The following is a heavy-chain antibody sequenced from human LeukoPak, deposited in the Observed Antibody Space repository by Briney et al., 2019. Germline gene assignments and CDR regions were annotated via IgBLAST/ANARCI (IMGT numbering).Heavy chain of an antibody. CDR3: ARDLSLGYYYDSSGYYYPDY. CDR1: GFTFSSYA. J-gene: IGHJ4*02. V-gene: IGHV3-23*01. D-gene: IGHD3-22*01. Sequence: PGGSLRLSCAASGFTFSSYAMSWVRQAPGKGLEWVSAISGSGGSTYYADSVKGRFTISRDNSKNTLYLQMNSLRAEDTAVYYCARDLSLGYYYDSSGYYYPDYWGQGTLVTVSS. CDR2: ISGSGGST.